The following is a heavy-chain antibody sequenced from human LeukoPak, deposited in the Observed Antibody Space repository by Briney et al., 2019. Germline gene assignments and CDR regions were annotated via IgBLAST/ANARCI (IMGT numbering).Heavy chain of an antibody. CDR3: ARVRSYYYDSSGYSYWFDP. CDR1: GYTFNKYS. Sequence: ASVKVSCKASGYTFNKYSISWVRQAPGQGLEWMGWINTNTGNPTYAQGFTGRFVFSLDTSVSTAYLQISSLKAEDTAVYYCARVRSYYYDSSGYSYWFDPWGQGTLVTVSS. D-gene: IGHD3-22*01. J-gene: IGHJ5*02. V-gene: IGHV7-4-1*02. CDR2: INTNTGNP.